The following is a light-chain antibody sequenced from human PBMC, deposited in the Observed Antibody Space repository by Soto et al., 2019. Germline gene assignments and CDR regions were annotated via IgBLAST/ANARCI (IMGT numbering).Light chain of an antibody. Sequence: EIVMTQSPATLSVSPGERATLSCRASQSVSSNLAWYQQNPGQAPRLLMYSVSTRATGITARFSGSGSGTEFTLTISSLQSEDFAVYYCQHYNSRTPKWTFGQGTKVEIK. CDR2: SVS. CDR3: QHYNSRTPKWT. V-gene: IGKV3-15*01. J-gene: IGKJ1*01. CDR1: QSVSSN.